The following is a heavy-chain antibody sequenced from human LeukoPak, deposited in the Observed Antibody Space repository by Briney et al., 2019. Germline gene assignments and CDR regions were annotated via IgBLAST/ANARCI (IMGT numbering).Heavy chain of an antibody. J-gene: IGHJ4*02. CDR2: INHSGST. V-gene: IGHV4-34*01. Sequence: SETLSLTCAVYGVSFSGYYWSWIRQPPGKGLERIGEINHSGSTNYNPSLKSRVTISVDTSKNQFSLKLSSVTAADTAVYYCARGRPGGGNSELDYWGQGTLVTVSS. D-gene: IGHD4-23*01. CDR3: ARGRPGGGNSELDY. CDR1: GVSFSGYY.